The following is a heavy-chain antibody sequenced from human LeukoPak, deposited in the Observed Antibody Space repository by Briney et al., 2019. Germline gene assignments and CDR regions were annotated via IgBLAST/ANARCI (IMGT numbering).Heavy chain of an antibody. CDR1: GGSIRSSYYY. V-gene: IGHV4-39*07. Sequence: SETLSLTCTVSGGSIRSSYYYWGWIRQPPGKGLEWIGSIYDSGSTYYNPSLKSRVTISVDTSKSQFSLKLSSVTAADTAVYYCARLTRRSGNYFDSWGRGTLVTVSS. D-gene: IGHD1-1*01. CDR2: IYDSGST. J-gene: IGHJ4*02. CDR3: ARLTRRSGNYFDS.